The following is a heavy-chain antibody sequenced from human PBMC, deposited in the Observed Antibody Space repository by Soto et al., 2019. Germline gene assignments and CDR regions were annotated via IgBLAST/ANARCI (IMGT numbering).Heavy chain of an antibody. V-gene: IGHV1-18*01. D-gene: IGHD3-22*01. CDR3: ARRNDRRIYYDYAMAV. CDR2: ISAYNGNT. Sequence: QVQLVQSGAEVKKPGASVKVSCKASAYTFSWVRQAPGQGLEWMGWISAYNGNTKYAHKFQGRVTMTTDTSTGTAYMERRSLRSDDTAVYYGARRNDRRIYYDYAMAVWSQGTTVTVSS. J-gene: IGHJ6*02. CDR1: AYT.